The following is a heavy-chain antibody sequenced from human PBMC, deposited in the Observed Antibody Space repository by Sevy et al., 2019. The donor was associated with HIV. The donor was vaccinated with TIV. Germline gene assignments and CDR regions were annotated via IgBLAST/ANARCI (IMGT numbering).Heavy chain of an antibody. Sequence: GGSLRLSCAVSGFTVSSNYISWVRQAPGRGLEWVSGLYGGHNKYYPDSVKGGLTISRDDSKNTVYLQMDSPRAEDTAVYYCARETLSGYNVWGQGSLVTVSS. CDR2: LYGGHNK. J-gene: IGHJ4*02. CDR1: GFTVSSNY. V-gene: IGHV3-53*01. CDR3: ARETLSGYNV. D-gene: IGHD5-12*01.